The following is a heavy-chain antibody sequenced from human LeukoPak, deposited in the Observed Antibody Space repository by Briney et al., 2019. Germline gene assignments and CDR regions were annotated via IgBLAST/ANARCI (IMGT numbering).Heavy chain of an antibody. CDR2: INPNSGGT. J-gene: IGHJ6*03. CDR1: GYTFTGYY. Sequence: ASVKVSCKASGYTFTGYYMHWVRQAPGQGLEWMGWINPNSGGTNYAQKFQGRVTMTRDSSISTAYMELSRLRSDDTAVYYCARVRDSHYDFWSGYYPFYYYYYYMDVWGKGTTVTVSS. CDR3: ARVRDSHYDFWSGYYPFYYYYYYMDV. D-gene: IGHD3-3*01. V-gene: IGHV1-2*02.